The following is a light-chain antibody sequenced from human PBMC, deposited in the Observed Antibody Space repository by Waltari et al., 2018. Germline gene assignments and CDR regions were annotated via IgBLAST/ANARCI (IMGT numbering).Light chain of an antibody. CDR3: QQRANWPLT. CDR1: QSVSSN. J-gene: IGKJ4*01. V-gene: IGKV3-11*01. CDR2: DVS. Sequence: EIVLTQSPVTLSLSPGERATLSCRASQSVSSNLAWYQQKPGQAPRLLIYDVSNRAPGIPGRFSGSGSGTDFTLTISSLEREDFAIYHCQQRANWPLTFGGGTKVEIK.